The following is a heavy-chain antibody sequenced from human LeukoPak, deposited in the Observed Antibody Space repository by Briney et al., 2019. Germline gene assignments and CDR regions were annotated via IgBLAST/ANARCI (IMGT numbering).Heavy chain of an antibody. CDR3: AKDLRSGSNYGFFDY. Sequence: GGSLRLSCAASGFTFTNYAMGWVRQAPGKGLEWVSGISAGGGGTYYADSVKGRFTIFRDNSKSTLYLQMNSLRAEDTAIYFCAKDLRSGSNYGFFDYWGQGTLVTVSS. CDR1: GFTFTNYA. J-gene: IGHJ4*02. CDR2: ISAGGGGT. V-gene: IGHV3-23*01. D-gene: IGHD3-10*01.